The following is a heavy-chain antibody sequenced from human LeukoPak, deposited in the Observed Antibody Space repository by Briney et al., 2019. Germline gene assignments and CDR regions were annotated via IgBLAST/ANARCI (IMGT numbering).Heavy chain of an antibody. CDR3: ARSGDGAFDI. J-gene: IGHJ3*02. V-gene: IGHV5-51*01. Sequence: GESLKISCKASGYSFTTYWIGWVRQMPGKGLEWMGIIYPADSTAHYSPSFQGQVTISVDKSITTAYLQWSRLKASDTAMYYCARSGDGAFDIWGQGTMVTVSS. CDR2: IYPADSTA. D-gene: IGHD2-21*02. CDR1: GYSFTTYW.